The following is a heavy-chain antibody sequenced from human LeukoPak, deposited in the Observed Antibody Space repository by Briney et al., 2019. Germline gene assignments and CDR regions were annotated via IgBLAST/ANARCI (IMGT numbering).Heavy chain of an antibody. V-gene: IGHV4-38-2*02. CDR2: IYHSGST. CDR1: GDSISSYY. CDR3: ARAMPDYYYYGMDV. Sequence: SETLSLTCTVSGDSISSYYWGWIRQPPGKGLEWIGSIYHSGSTYYNPSLKSRVTISVDTSKNQFSLKLSSVTAADTAVYYCARAMPDYYYYGMDVWGQGTTVTVSS. J-gene: IGHJ6*02. D-gene: IGHD2-2*01.